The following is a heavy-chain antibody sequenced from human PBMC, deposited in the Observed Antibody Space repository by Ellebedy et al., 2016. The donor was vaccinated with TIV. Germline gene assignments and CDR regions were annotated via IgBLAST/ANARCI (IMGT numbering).Heavy chain of an antibody. V-gene: IGHV1-18*01. Sequence: ASVKVSCKASGYTFTSYGISWVRQAPGQGLEWVGWISVSNGNTNYAQRLQGRVTMTRDTSTSTAYMELRSLRSEDTAVYYCATAEKYYDSGGHKIWGQGTLVTVSS. CDR3: ATAEKYYDSGGHKI. CDR1: GYTFTSYG. D-gene: IGHD3-22*01. J-gene: IGHJ4*02. CDR2: ISVSNGNT.